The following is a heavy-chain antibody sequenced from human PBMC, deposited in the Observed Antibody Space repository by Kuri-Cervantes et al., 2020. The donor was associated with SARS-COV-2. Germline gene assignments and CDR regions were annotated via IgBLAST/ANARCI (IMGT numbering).Heavy chain of an antibody. V-gene: IGHV3-7*01. J-gene: IGHJ2*01. CDR2: IKQDGSEK. D-gene: IGHD5-18*01. CDR1: GFTFSSYS. CDR3: ARTARHFDL. Sequence: GESLKISCAASGFTFSSYSMNWVRQAPGKGLEWVANIKQDGSEKYYVDSVKGRFTISRDNAKNSLYLQMNSLRAEDTAVYYCARTARHFDLWGRGTLVTVSS.